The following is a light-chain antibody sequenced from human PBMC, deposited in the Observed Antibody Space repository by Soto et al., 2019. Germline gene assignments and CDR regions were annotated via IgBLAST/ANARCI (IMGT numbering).Light chain of an antibody. J-gene: IGKJ5*01. V-gene: IGKV3-20*01. CDR1: QSVSSSY. CDR3: QQYGSSPSIT. CDR2: GAS. Sequence: IGLTQSPGTLSLSPGKRATLSCRASQSVSSSYLAWYQQKPGQAPRLLIYGASIRATGIPDRFSGSGSGTDFTLTISRLEPEDFAVYYCQQYGSSPSITFGQGTRLEIK.